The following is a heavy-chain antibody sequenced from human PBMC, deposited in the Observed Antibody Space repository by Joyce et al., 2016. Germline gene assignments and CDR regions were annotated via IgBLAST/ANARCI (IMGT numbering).Heavy chain of an antibody. J-gene: IGHJ4*02. V-gene: IGHV2-5*02. CDR3: AHRPNSGYDPAAFDF. D-gene: IGHD5-12*01. Sequence: QITLKESGPTLVKPTQTLTLTCAFSGFSLSTRGVGVGWIRQPPGKALEWRSLIYWDDDKRYSPSLKSRLTITKDTSRNQVVLTMTNMDPVDTATYYCAHRPNSGYDPAAFDFWGQGTLVTVSS. CDR1: GFSLSTRGVG. CDR2: IYWDDDK.